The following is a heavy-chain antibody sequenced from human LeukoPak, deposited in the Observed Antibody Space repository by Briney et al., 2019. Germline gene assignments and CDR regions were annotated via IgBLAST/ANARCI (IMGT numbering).Heavy chain of an antibody. V-gene: IGHV3-23*01. CDR3: ARVYSSSSFDY. J-gene: IGHJ4*02. CDR2: ISGSGANT. Sequence: GGSLRLSCAASGFTFNNYAMSWVRQAPGKGLEWVSGISGSGANTYYADSVKGRFTISRDNARNTLYLQMNSLRGDDTAVYYCARVYSSSSFDYWGQGTLVTVSS. D-gene: IGHD6-13*01. CDR1: GFTFNNYA.